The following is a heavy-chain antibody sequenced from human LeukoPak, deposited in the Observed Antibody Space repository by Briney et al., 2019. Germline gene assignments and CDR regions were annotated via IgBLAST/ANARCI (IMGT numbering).Heavy chain of an antibody. Sequence: KPSETLSLTCAVSGYSISSGYYWGWIRQPPGKGLEWIGSIYHSGSTYYNPSLKSRVTISVDTSKNQFSLMLSSVTAADTAVYYCARDVGIAAAYDYWGQGTLVTVSS. CDR1: GYSISSGYY. CDR2: IYHSGST. V-gene: IGHV4-38-2*02. D-gene: IGHD6-13*01. CDR3: ARDVGIAAAYDY. J-gene: IGHJ4*02.